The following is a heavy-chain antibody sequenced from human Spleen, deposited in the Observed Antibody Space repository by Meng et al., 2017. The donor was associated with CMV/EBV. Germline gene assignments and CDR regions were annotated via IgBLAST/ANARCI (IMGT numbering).Heavy chain of an antibody. CDR1: GFAFGDYA. D-gene: IGHD1-26*01. CDR2: IRRKACGGST. J-gene: IGHJ4*02. Sequence: GESLKISCRTSGFAFGDYAMTWVRQAPGKGLEWVGFIRRKACGGSTEYAASVKGRFTISRDDSKSVAYLQMSSLKTEDTALYYCTRWHSGSNFDYWGRGTLVTVSS. V-gene: IGHV3-49*04. CDR3: TRWHSGSNFDY.